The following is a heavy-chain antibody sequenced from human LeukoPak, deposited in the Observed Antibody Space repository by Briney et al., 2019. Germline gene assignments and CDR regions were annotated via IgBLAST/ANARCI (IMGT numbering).Heavy chain of an antibody. Sequence: SGTLSLTCAISGGSISSSKWWSWVRQPPGKGLEWIGEMYHSGSTNYNPSLKSRVTISVDKSKNHFYLKLSSVTAADTAVYYCASTSGSYFGRLDPWGQGTLVTVSS. D-gene: IGHD1-26*01. CDR2: MYHSGST. CDR3: ASTSGSYFGRLDP. J-gene: IGHJ5*02. CDR1: GGSISSSKW. V-gene: IGHV4-4*02.